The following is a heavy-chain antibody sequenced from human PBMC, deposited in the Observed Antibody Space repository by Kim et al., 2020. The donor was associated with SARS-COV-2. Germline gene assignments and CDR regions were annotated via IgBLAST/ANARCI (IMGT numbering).Heavy chain of an antibody. CDR1: GFTFSSYS. J-gene: IGHJ3*02. D-gene: IGHD3-10*01. CDR3: ARDLFGFGLTIDNYYGSGSPHDAFDI. V-gene: IGHV3-21*01. CDR2: ISSSSSYI. Sequence: GGSLRLSCAASGFTFSSYSMNWVRQAPGKGLEWVSSISSSSSYIYYADSVKGRFTISRDNAKNSLYLQMNSLRAEDTAVYYCARDLFGFGLTIDNYYGSGSPHDAFDIWGQGTLVTVSS.